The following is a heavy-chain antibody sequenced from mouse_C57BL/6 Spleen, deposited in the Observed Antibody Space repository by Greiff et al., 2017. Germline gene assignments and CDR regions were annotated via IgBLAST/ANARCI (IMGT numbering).Heavy chain of an antibody. CDR2: IDPANGNT. CDR1: GFNINNTY. Sequence: EVQLQQSVAELVRPGASVKLSCTASGFNINNTYMHWVKQRPEQGLEWIGRIDPANGNTKYAPKFQGKATITADTSSNTAYLQLSSLTSEDTAIYYCARGEDWDVKFAYWGQGTLVTVSA. V-gene: IGHV14-3*01. CDR3: ARGEDWDVKFAY. D-gene: IGHD4-1*01. J-gene: IGHJ3*01.